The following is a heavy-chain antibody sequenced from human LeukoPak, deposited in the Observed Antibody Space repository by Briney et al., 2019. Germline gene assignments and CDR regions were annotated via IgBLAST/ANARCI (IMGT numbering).Heavy chain of an antibody. CDR2: ISSSSSYI. D-gene: IGHD3-22*01. J-gene: IGHJ3*02. Sequence: PGGSLRLSCAASGFTFSSSAMSWVRQVSGKGLEWVSSISSSSSYIYYADSVKGRFTISRDNAKNSLYLQMNSLRAEDTAVYYCARDLKRRVYYDSSGSDDAFDIWGQGTMVTVSS. CDR3: ARDLKRRVYYDSSGSDDAFDI. CDR1: GFTFSSSA. V-gene: IGHV3-21*01.